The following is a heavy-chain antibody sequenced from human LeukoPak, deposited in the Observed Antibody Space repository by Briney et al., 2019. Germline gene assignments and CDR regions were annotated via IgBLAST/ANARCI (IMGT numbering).Heavy chain of an antibody. CDR3: ARDRRKVRGDPFDY. CDR2: IYYSGST. CDR1: GGSISSSSYY. J-gene: IGHJ4*02. Sequence: PSETLSLTCTVSGGSISSSSYYWGWIRQPPGKGLGWIGSIYYSGSTYYTPYLKSRVTISVDTSKNQFSLKLSSVAAADTAVYYCARDRRKVRGDPFDYWGQGTLVTVSS. D-gene: IGHD3-10*01. V-gene: IGHV4-39*07.